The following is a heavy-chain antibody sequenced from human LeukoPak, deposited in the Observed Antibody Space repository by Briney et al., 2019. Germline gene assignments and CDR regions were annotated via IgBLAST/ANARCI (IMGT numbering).Heavy chain of an antibody. J-gene: IGHJ4*02. D-gene: IGHD3-10*01. Sequence: GGSLRLSCAASGFTFSSYGMSWVRQTPGKGLEWVSAISGSGGSTYYADSVKGRFTISRDNSKNTLYLQMNSLRAEDTAVYYCAKDEGTAYYGSGPDYWGQGTLVTVSS. CDR1: GFTFSSYG. CDR2: ISGSGGST. V-gene: IGHV3-23*01. CDR3: AKDEGTAYYGSGPDY.